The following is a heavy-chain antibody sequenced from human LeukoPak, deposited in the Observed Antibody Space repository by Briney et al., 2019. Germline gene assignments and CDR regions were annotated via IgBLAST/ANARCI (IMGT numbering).Heavy chain of an antibody. J-gene: IGHJ4*02. D-gene: IGHD1-7*01. CDR3: AHRLWAGTTFDS. Sequence: SGPTLVKPTQTLTLTCTFSGFSLTTSEVGVGWIRQPPGKALDWLALIYWDDDKCYSPSLKSRLTITKDTSKNQVVLTMTNMDPVDTATYYCAHRLWAGTTFDSWGQGILVTVSS. V-gene: IGHV2-5*02. CDR2: IYWDDDK. CDR1: GFSLTTSEVG.